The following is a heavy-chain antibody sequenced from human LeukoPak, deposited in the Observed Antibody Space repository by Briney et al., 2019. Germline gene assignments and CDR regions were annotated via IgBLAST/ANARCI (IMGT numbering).Heavy chain of an antibody. CDR2: IYYSGST. Sequence: SETLSLTCTVSGDSISSYYCSWIRQPPGKGLEWIGYIYYSGSTYYNPSLKSRVTISVDTSKNQFSLKLSSVTAADTAVYYCARPHRAGWFDPWGQGTLVTVSS. V-gene: IGHV4-59*04. D-gene: IGHD6-13*01. J-gene: IGHJ5*02. CDR3: ARPHRAGWFDP. CDR1: GDSISSYY.